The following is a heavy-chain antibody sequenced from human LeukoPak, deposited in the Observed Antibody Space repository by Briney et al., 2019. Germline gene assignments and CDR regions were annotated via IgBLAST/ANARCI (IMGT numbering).Heavy chain of an antibody. Sequence: PGGSLRLSCAASGFILNSYHMHWVRQAPGKGLEWVAFISYDGRQEKYEDSVKGRLTVSRDNSKNTLYPQMNSLRIEDTAVYFCAREGRSLEAVGPDAFDAWGQGTMVTVSS. CDR3: AREGRSLEAVGPDAFDA. J-gene: IGHJ3*01. CDR1: GFILNSYH. CDR2: ISYDGRQE. V-gene: IGHV3-30*03. D-gene: IGHD3-10*01.